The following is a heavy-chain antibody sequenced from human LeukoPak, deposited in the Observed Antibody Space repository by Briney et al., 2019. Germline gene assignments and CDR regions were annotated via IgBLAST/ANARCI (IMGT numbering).Heavy chain of an antibody. CDR3: ARDRKQQLSDY. CDR1: GFTFSRYW. J-gene: IGHJ4*02. CDR2: IKQDGSDK. Sequence: GGSLRLSCAASGFTFSRYWMSWVRQAPGEGLEWVANIKQDGSDKYYVDSVKGRFTISRDNAKNSLYLQMNSLRAEDTAVYYCARDRKQQLSDYWGQGTLVTVSS. D-gene: IGHD6-13*01. V-gene: IGHV3-7*01.